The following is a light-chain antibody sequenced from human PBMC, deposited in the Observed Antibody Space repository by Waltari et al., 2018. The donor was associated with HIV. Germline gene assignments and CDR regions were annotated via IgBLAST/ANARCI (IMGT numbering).Light chain of an antibody. J-gene: IGKJ4*01. CDR2: CAS. Sequence: DIVMTQSPDSLPVSLGERATINCTSSRSLLYRSDNRNYLAWYQQKPRQPPKLLISCASTRESGVPDRFSGSGSGTAFTLTITRLQAEDVAVDHCQQYFRIPPTFGGGTKVDIK. CDR3: QQYFRIPPT. V-gene: IGKV4-1*01. CDR1: RSLLYRSDNRNY.